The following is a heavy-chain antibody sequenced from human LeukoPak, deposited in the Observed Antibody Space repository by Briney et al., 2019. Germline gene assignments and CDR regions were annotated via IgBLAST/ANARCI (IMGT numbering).Heavy chain of an antibody. J-gene: IGHJ4*02. CDR3: ARSGRGTYYYFDP. CDR2: ISGSNGNT. V-gene: IGHV1-18*01. D-gene: IGHD1-26*01. Sequence: ASVKVSCKASGYSFTRYGISWVRQAPGQGLEWMGWISGSNGNTNYAQKFQGRVTMTTDTSTGTAYMDLRNLRFDDTAVYFCARSGRGTYYYFDPWGQGTLVTVSS. CDR1: GYSFTRYG.